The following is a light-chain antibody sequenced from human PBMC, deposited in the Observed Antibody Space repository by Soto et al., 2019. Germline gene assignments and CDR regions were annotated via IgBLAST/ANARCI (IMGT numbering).Light chain of an antibody. V-gene: IGKV3-20*01. CDR2: GAS. CDR1: QDISSD. J-gene: IGKJ5*01. Sequence: EIAMTQSPATLSVSAGERAALHCRASQDISSDLAWYQQKPGQPPRLLMYGASLRATGIPDRFSGSGSGTDFSLTIRGLKPEDFAVYYCQQYRMSPNTFGQGTRLEIK. CDR3: QQYRMSPNT.